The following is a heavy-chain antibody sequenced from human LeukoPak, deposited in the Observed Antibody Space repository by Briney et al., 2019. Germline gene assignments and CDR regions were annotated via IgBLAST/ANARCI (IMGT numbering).Heavy chain of an antibody. V-gene: IGHV3-23*01. D-gene: IGHD3-10*01. Sequence: GGSLRLSCAASGFTFSSYAMSWVRQAPGKGLEWVSAISGSGGTTYYADSVKGRFTISRDNSKNTLYLQMNSLGAEDTAVYYCAKHYFGSGTSHFDCWGQGTLVTVSS. CDR3: AKHYFGSGTSHFDC. CDR1: GFTFSSYA. J-gene: IGHJ4*02. CDR2: ISGSGGTT.